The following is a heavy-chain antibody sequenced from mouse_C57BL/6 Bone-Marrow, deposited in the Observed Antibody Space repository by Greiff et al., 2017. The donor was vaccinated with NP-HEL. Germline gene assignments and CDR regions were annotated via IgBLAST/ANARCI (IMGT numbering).Heavy chain of an antibody. J-gene: IGHJ3*01. D-gene: IGHD1-1*01. Sequence: QVQLQQPGAELVKPGASVKLSCKASGYTFTSYWMHWVKQRPGQGLEWIGMIHPNSGSTNYNEKFKSKATLTVDKSSSTAYMQLSSLTSEDSAVYYCARSGGSSYWFAYWGQGTLVTVSA. CDR2: IHPNSGST. CDR3: ARSGGSSYWFAY. CDR1: GYTFTSYW. V-gene: IGHV1-64*01.